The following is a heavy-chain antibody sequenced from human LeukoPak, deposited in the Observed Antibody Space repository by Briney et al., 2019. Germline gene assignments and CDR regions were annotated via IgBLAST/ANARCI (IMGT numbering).Heavy chain of an antibody. CDR2: ISGSGGST. CDR3: AKVLRFLEWLPRRDY. D-gene: IGHD3-3*01. Sequence: GGSLRLSCAASGFTFSSYAMSWVRQAPGKGLEWVSAISGSGGSTYYADSVKGRFTISRDNSKNMLYLQMNSLRAEDTAVYYCAKVLRFLEWLPRRDYWGQGTLVTVSS. V-gene: IGHV3-23*01. CDR1: GFTFSSYA. J-gene: IGHJ4*02.